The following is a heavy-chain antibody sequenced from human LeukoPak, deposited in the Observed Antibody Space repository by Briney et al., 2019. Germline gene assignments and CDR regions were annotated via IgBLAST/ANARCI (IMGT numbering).Heavy chain of an antibody. Sequence: SETLSLTCTVSGYSISSGYYWGWIRQPPGKGLEWIGSIYHSGSTYYNPSLKSRVTISVDTSKNQFSLKLSSVTAADTAVYYCARVAFDIWGQGTMVTVSS. CDR3: ARVAFDI. CDR2: IYHSGST. J-gene: IGHJ3*02. V-gene: IGHV4-38-2*02. CDR1: GYSISSGYY.